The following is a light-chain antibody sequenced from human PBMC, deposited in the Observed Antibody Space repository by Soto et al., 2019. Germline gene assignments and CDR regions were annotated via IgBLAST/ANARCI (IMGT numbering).Light chain of an antibody. Sequence: DIQMTQSPSTLSASVGDRVTITCRASQSISSWLSSYQQKPGKAPKLLIYKASSLESGVPSRFSGSGSGTEFTLTISSLQADDFATYYWQHYNSYSWTFGQGTKLEIK. J-gene: IGKJ1*01. CDR2: KAS. CDR3: QHYNSYSWT. V-gene: IGKV1-5*03. CDR1: QSISSW.